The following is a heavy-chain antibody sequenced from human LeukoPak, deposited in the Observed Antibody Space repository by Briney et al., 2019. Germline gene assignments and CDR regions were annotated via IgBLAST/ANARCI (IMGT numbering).Heavy chain of an antibody. CDR2: ISYDGNKK. CDR1: GYTFAGYY. Sequence: SCKTSGYTFAGYYIHWVRQAPGKGLEWVAVISYDGNKKYYADSVKGRFTISRDNSKNTLYLQMNSLRAEDTAVYYCARDGGENSGSYSTYYFDHWGQGSLVTVSS. V-gene: IGHV3-30*19. CDR3: ARDGGENSGSYSTYYFDH. D-gene: IGHD1-26*01. J-gene: IGHJ4*02.